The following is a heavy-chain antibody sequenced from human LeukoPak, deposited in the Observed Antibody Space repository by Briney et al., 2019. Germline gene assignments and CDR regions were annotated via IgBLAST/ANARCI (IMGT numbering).Heavy chain of an antibody. J-gene: IGHJ4*02. V-gene: IGHV3-53*01. CDR3: ARRRPGWGSSDY. D-gene: IGHD2-21*01. CDR1: GFTVSSNY. CDR2: IYSGGST. Sequence: HPGGSLRLSCAASGFTVSSNYMSWVRQAPGKGLEWVSVIYSGGSTYYADSVKGRFTISRDNSKNTLYLQMNSLRAEDTAVYYCARRRPGWGSSDYGGQGPWSPSPQ.